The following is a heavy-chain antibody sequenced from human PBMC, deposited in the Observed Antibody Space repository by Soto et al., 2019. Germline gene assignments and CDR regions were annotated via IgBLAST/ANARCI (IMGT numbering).Heavy chain of an antibody. CDR1: GFTFSSYA. CDR3: ARQRSVGATNGIDY. J-gene: IGHJ4*02. D-gene: IGHD1-26*01. V-gene: IGHV3-30-3*01. Sequence: GGSLRLSCAASGFTFSSYAMHWVRQAPGKGLEWVAVISYDGSNKYYADSVKGRFTISRDNSKNTLYLQMNSLRAEDTAVYYCARQRSVGATNGIDYWGQGTLVTVSS. CDR2: ISYDGSNK.